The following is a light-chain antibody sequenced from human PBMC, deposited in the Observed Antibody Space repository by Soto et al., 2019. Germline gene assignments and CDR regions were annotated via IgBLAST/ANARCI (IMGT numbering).Light chain of an antibody. V-gene: IGKV1-33*01. J-gene: IGKJ4*01. CDR3: QHYDNLLLT. Sequence: DLQMTQSPSSLSASVGDRVTITCQASQDINTYLNWYQQKPGKAPKLLIYDASNLETGVPSRFSGGRSGTDFTLTVTSLQPEDIATYFCQHYDNLLLTFGGGTKVEL. CDR1: QDINTY. CDR2: DAS.